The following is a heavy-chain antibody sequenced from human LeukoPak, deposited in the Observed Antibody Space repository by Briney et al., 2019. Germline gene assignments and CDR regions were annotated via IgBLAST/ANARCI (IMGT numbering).Heavy chain of an antibody. D-gene: IGHD3-10*01. Sequence: SETLSLTCTVSGGSISSYYWSWIRQPPGKGLEWIGYIYYSGSTNYNPSLKSRVTISVDTSKNQFSLKLSSVTAADTAVYYCARDTMVRGRGRWFDPWGQGTLATVSS. CDR3: ARDTMVRGRGRWFDP. CDR1: GGSISSYY. V-gene: IGHV4-59*01. J-gene: IGHJ5*02. CDR2: IYYSGST.